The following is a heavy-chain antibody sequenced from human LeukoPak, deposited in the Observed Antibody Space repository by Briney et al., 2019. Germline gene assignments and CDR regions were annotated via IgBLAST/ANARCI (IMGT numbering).Heavy chain of an antibody. CDR1: GFSFSSYS. CDR3: ARQGDYGDYVVGWYYGMDV. J-gene: IGHJ6*02. Sequence: GSLRLSCAASGFSFSSYSMTWIRQPPGKGLEWIGYIYYSGSTNYNPSLKSRVTISVDTSKNQFSLKLSSVTAADTAVYYCARQGDYGDYVVGWYYGMDVWGQGTTVTVSS. D-gene: IGHD4-17*01. CDR2: IYYSGST. V-gene: IGHV4-59*08.